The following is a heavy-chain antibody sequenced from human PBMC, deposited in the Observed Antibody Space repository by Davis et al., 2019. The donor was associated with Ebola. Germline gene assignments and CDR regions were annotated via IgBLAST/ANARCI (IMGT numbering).Heavy chain of an antibody. D-gene: IGHD6-13*01. Sequence: GESLKISCAASGFTFSNAWMSWVRQAPGKGLEWVGRIKSKTDGGTTDYAAPVKGRFTISRDDSKNTLYLQMNSLKTEDTAVYYCTTGREAYSSSWYDGGDYWGQGTLVTVSS. J-gene: IGHJ4*02. V-gene: IGHV3-15*01. CDR3: TTGREAYSSSWYDGGDY. CDR2: IKSKTDGGTT. CDR1: GFTFSNAW.